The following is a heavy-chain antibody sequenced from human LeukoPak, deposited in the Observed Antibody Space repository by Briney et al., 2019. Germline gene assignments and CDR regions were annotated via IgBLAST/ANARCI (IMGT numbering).Heavy chain of an antibody. D-gene: IGHD2-2*01. CDR2: INHSGST. Sequence: SETLSLTCAVYGGSFSGYYWSWIRQPPGKGLEWIGEINHSGSTNYNPSLKSRVTISVDTSKNQFSLKLSSVTAADTAVYYCAARSTSYYYYYGMDVWGQGTTVTVSS. J-gene: IGHJ6*02. V-gene: IGHV4-34*01. CDR3: AARSTSYYYYYGMDV. CDR1: GGSFSGYY.